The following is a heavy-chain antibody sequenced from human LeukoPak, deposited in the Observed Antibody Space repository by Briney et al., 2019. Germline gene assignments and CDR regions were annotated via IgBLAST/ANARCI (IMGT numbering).Heavy chain of an antibody. CDR3: AKDNQWLVGREFDY. V-gene: IGHV3-23*01. CDR2: ISGSGGST. D-gene: IGHD6-19*01. Sequence: PGGSLRLSCAASGFTFSSYAMSWVRQAPGKGLEWVSAISGSGGSTYYTDSVKGRFTISRDNSKNTLYLQMNSLRAEDTAVYYCAKDNQWLVGREFDYWGQGTLVTVSS. CDR1: GFTFSSYA. J-gene: IGHJ4*02.